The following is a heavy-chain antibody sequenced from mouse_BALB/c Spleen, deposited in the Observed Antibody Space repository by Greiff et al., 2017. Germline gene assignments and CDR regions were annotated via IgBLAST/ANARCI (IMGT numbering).Heavy chain of an antibody. CDR3: ARFWGNYGGFAY. CDR2: ILPGSGST. D-gene: IGHD2-1*01. Sequence: VQLQQSGAELMKPGASVKISCKATGYTFSSYWIEWVKQRPGHGLEWIGEILPGSGSTNYNEKFKGKATFTADTSSNTAYMQLSSLTSEDSAVYYCARFWGNYGGFAYWGQGTLVTVSA. J-gene: IGHJ3*01. V-gene: IGHV1-9*01. CDR1: GYTFSSYW.